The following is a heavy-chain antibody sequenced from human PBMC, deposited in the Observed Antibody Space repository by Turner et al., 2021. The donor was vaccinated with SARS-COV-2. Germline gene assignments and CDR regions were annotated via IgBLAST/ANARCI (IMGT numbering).Heavy chain of an antibody. D-gene: IGHD1-26*01. V-gene: IGHV3-30-3*01. CDR1: GFTFSTYA. Sequence: QVQLVESGGGVVQPGRSLRLSCAASGFTFSTYAMHWVRQAPGKGLEWVAVISYDGINKYYADSVKGRFTISRDNSKNTLYLQMNSLRAEDTAVYYCARAGWDLLPFDAFDIWGQGTMVTISS. CDR3: ARAGWDLLPFDAFDI. CDR2: ISYDGINK. J-gene: IGHJ3*02.